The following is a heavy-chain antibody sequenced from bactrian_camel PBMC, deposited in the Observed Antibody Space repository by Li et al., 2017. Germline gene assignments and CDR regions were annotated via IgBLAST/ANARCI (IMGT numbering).Heavy chain of an antibody. V-gene: IGHV3S32*01. CDR1: GRSNENYF. CDR2: MYTGFGGGNI. Sequence: QLVESGGGSVQAGGSLRLSCAISGRSNENYFLAWFRQPPGKEREGVAAMYTGFGGGNIYYDDSVKGRFTISQDNSKKTLYLQINSLKPEDTGMYYCAADSAVLVLGGAIKADDFTYWGQGTQVTVS. D-gene: IGHD3*01. J-gene: IGHJ6*01. CDR3: AADSAVLVLGGAIKADDFTY.